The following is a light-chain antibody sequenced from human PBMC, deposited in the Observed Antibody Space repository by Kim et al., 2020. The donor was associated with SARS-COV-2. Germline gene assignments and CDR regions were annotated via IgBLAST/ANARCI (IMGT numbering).Light chain of an antibody. Sequence: ALGQTVRITCLGDSLIKYTASWYQQKTGQAPILVMNEKNNVRPSGVPDRFSGSNSGNTEFLTITGAQVEDEAAHYCDSRDNNGPGGFCGGPRLTVL. J-gene: IGLJ3*02. CDR1: SLIKYT. V-gene: IGLV3-19*01. CDR3: DSRDNNGPGG. CDR2: EKN.